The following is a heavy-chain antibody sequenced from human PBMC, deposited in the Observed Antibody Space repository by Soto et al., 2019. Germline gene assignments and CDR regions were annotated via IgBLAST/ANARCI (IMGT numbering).Heavy chain of an antibody. J-gene: IGHJ4*02. Sequence: EVQLLESGGGLVQPGGSLRLSCAASGFTFSSYAMSWVRQAPGKGLEWVSAISGSGGSTYYADSVKGRFTISRDNFKNTLYLQMNSLRAEDTAVYYCAKGIAVAGTLDYWGQGTLVTVSS. CDR1: GFTFSSYA. CDR2: ISGSGGST. D-gene: IGHD6-19*01. CDR3: AKGIAVAGTLDY. V-gene: IGHV3-23*01.